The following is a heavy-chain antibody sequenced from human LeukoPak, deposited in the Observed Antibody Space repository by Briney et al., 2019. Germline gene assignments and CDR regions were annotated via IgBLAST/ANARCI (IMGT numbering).Heavy chain of an antibody. Sequence: GGSLRLSCAASGFTFSSYSMNWVRQAPGKGLEWVSSISSSSSYIYYADSVKGRFTISRDNAKNSLYLQMNSLRADDTAVYYCARNFYYGSGSLDYWGQGTLVTVSS. CDR3: ARNFYYGSGSLDY. CDR2: ISSSSSYI. V-gene: IGHV3-21*04. J-gene: IGHJ4*02. D-gene: IGHD3-10*01. CDR1: GFTFSSYS.